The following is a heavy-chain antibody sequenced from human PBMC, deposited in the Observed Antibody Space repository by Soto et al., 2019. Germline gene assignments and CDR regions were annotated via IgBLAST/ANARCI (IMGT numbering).Heavy chain of an antibody. V-gene: IGHV4-31*03. CDR3: ARDFYDILTGYSFLDY. D-gene: IGHD3-9*01. Sequence: QVQLQESGPGLVKPSQTLSLTCTVSGGSISSGGYYWSWIRQHPGKGLEWIGYIYYSGSTYYNPSLKSRVTISVDTSKTQFSLKLSSVTAADTAVYYCARDFYDILTGYSFLDYWGQGTLVTVSS. J-gene: IGHJ4*02. CDR1: GGSISSGGYY. CDR2: IYYSGST.